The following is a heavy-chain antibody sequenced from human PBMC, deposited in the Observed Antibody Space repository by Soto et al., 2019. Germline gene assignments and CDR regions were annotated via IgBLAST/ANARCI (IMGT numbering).Heavy chain of an antibody. D-gene: IGHD3-22*01. V-gene: IGHV3-53*01. CDR2: IYRGGST. CDR1: GFTVSSNY. CDR3: AATYYYDSSAYYYLGY. Sequence: GGSLRLSCAASGFTVSSNYMSWVRQAPGKGLEWVSVIYRGGSTHYADSVKGRFTISRDNSKNTLYLQMNSLRAEDTALYYCAATYYYDSSAYYYLGYWGQGILVTSPQ. J-gene: IGHJ4*02.